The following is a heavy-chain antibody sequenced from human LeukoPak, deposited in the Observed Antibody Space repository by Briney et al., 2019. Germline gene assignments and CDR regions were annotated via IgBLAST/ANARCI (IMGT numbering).Heavy chain of an antibody. CDR1: GFTFSSYA. V-gene: IGHV3-30*04. Sequence: GGSLRLSCAASGFTFSSYAMHWVRQAPGKGLEWVAVISYDGSNKYYADSVKGRFTISRDNSKSTLYLQMNSLRAEDTAVYYCARKELGALDYWGQGTLVTVSS. J-gene: IGHJ4*02. D-gene: IGHD1-26*01. CDR3: ARKELGALDY. CDR2: ISYDGSNK.